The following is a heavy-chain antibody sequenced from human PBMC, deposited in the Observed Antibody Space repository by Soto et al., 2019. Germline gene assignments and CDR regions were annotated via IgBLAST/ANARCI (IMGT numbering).Heavy chain of an antibody. D-gene: IGHD2-8*01. CDR1: GFTFSSYE. J-gene: IGHJ6*02. Sequence: EVQLVESGGGLVQPGGSLRLSCAASGFTFSSYEMNWVRQAPGKGLEWVSYISSSGSTIYYADSVKGRFTISRDNAKNSLYLQMNSLRAEDTAVYYCARDRPARVPGVAGMDVWGQGTTVTVSS. CDR3: ARDRPARVPGVAGMDV. V-gene: IGHV3-48*03. CDR2: ISSSGSTI.